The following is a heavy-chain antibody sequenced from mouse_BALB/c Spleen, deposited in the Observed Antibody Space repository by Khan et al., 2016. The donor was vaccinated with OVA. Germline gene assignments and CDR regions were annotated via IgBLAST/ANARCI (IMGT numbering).Heavy chain of an antibody. D-gene: IGHD1-1*01. J-gene: IGHJ2*01. Sequence: EVELVASGPGLVKPSQSLSLTCTVTGYSITSDYAWNWIRQFPGNKLEWMGYISYSGNTKYNPSLTSRISITRDTSKNQFFLQLNSVTIEDTATYYCARVYGGDFDYWGQGTTLTVSS. CDR1: GYSITSDYA. CDR2: ISYSGNT. CDR3: ARVYGGDFDY. V-gene: IGHV3-2*02.